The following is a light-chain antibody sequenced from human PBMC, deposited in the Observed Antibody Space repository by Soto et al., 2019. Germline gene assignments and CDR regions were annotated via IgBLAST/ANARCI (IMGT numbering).Light chain of an antibody. J-gene: IGKJ3*01. CDR3: QQYNTYL. CDR1: QDVGNW. Sequence: DIQMTQSPSTLSASVGDRVTITCRASQDVGNWLAWYQQKPGKAPKLLIYDASSLQSGVPSRFSGSGSGTEFTLSISSLDPDDFSTYFCQQYNTYLFGPGTKVDIK. CDR2: DAS. V-gene: IGKV1-5*01.